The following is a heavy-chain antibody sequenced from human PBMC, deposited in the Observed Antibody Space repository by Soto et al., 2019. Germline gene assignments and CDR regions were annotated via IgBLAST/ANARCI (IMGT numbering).Heavy chain of an antibody. J-gene: IGHJ6*02. Sequence: QVQLQESGPGLVKPSQTLSLTCTVSGGSISSGDYYWSWIRQPPGKGLEWIGYIYYSGSTYYNPSLKSRVTISVDTSKNQFSLKLSSVTAADTAVYYCARQDDSSAGRSYYGMDVWGQGTTVTVSS. D-gene: IGHD3-22*01. V-gene: IGHV4-30-4*01. CDR2: IYYSGST. CDR3: ARQDDSSAGRSYYGMDV. CDR1: GGSISSGDYY.